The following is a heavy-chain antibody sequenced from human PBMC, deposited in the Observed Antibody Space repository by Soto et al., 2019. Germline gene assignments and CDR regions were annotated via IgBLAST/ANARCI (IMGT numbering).Heavy chain of an antibody. CDR2: IYYSGST. D-gene: IGHD4-4*01. J-gene: IGHJ4*02. V-gene: IGHV4-59*01. Sequence: SETLSLTCTVSGGSISSYYWSWIRQPPGKGLEWIGYIYYSGSTNYNPSLKSRVTISVDTSKNQFSLKLSSVTAADTAVYYCARGILGYSNPVGFDYWGQGTLVTVSS. CDR1: GGSISSYY. CDR3: ARGILGYSNPVGFDY.